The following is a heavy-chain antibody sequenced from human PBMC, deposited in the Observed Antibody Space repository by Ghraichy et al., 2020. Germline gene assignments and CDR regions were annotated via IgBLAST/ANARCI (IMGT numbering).Heavy chain of an antibody. CDR2: IYYSGST. Sequence: SETLSLTCTVSGGPVRSGGFYWSWIRQPPGKGLEWIGYIYYSGSTDSNPSLKSRVTISVDTSKNQFSLNLRSVTAADTAVYYCARAPAGGSGSRYYYYGMDVWGQGTTVAVTS. D-gene: IGHD3-10*01. J-gene: IGHJ6*02. V-gene: IGHV4-61*08. CDR1: GGPVRSGGFY. CDR3: ARAPAGGSGSRYYYYGMDV.